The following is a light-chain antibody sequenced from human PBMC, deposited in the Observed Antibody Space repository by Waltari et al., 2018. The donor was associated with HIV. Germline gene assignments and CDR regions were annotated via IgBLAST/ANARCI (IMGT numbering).Light chain of an antibody. CDR1: SSDVGGYEY. V-gene: IGLV2-8*01. CDR2: DVT. Sequence: QSALTQPLSASGSPGQSVAISCTGTSSDVGGYEYFSWYQHHPGKAPKLILYDVTKRPSGVPDRFSGSKSGSTASLTVSGLQAEDEADYYCSSYAGSNNLIFGGGTKLTVL. CDR3: SSYAGSNNLI. J-gene: IGLJ2*01.